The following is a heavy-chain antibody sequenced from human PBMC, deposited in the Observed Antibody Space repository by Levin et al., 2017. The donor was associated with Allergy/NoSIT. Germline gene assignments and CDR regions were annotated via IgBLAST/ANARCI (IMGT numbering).Heavy chain of an antibody. J-gene: IGHJ4*02. Sequence: GESLKISCTASGFTFSNYAMSWVRQAPGKGLEWVSAIIFSGGSTYYADSVKGRFTISRDNPKNTLYLHMNSLRAEDTAVYYCAKDISEQTGPLTTVTYFFAYWGQGPLVTVSS. CDR3: AKDISEQTGPLTTVTYFFAY. CDR1: GFTFSNYA. V-gene: IGHV3-23*01. CDR2: IIFSGGST. D-gene: IGHD4-17*01.